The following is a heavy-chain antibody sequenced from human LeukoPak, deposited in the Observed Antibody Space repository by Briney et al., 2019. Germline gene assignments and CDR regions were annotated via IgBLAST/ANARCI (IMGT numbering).Heavy chain of an antibody. J-gene: IGHJ4*02. CDR3: ARELGIKEGYFDY. CDR1: GGSISSGLYY. V-gene: IGHV4-61*02. CDR2: IYTSGSN. Sequence: QVQLQESGPGLVKPSQTLSLTCTVSGGSISSGLYYWRWIRQPAVKGLARIGRIYTSGSNNYNPSLKSRVTISVDTSKNQFSLKLSSVTAADTAVYYCARELGIKEGYFDYWGQGTLVTVSS. D-gene: IGHD7-27*01.